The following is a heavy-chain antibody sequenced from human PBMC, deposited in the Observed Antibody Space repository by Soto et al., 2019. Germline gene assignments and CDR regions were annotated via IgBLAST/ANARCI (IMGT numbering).Heavy chain of an antibody. V-gene: IGHV3-23*01. CDR2: SSATGAGT. D-gene: IGHD1-7*01. J-gene: IGHJ4*02. CDR3: AKDRRAGGNYGFYSDF. Sequence: GGSLRLSCAASGFTFSSYGMTWVRQAPGKGLEWVSFSSATGAGTYYADSVKGRFTISRDNSKNTLYMQMTSLRADDTAVYYCAKDRRAGGNYGFYSDFWGQGALVTVSS. CDR1: GFTFSSYG.